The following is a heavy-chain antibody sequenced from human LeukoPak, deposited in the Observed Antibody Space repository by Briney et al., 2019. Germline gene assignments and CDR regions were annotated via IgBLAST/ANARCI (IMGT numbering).Heavy chain of an antibody. Sequence: GESLKISFKTSGXTFTTHCIAWVRQMPGEGLELMGIIFPGDSDTNYSPSFQGQVAISADKSSNTAYLQWSSLKASDTAMYYCARYYFWTGSYFFDHWGQGTLVTVSS. CDR2: IFPGDSDT. J-gene: IGHJ4*02. CDR1: GXTFTTHC. D-gene: IGHD3/OR15-3a*01. CDR3: ARYYFWTGSYFFDH. V-gene: IGHV5-51*01.